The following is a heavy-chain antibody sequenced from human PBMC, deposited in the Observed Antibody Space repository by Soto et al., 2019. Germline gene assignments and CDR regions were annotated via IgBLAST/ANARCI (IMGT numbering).Heavy chain of an antibody. Sequence: PGGSLRLSCAASGFTFSTYAMGGGRQAPGKGLEWVSAISGGGGSTYYADSVKGRFTISRDNSKNTLYLQMNSLRAEDTAVYYCAKESASNSGYFQHWGPGTLVTVSS. J-gene: IGHJ1*01. V-gene: IGHV3-23*01. CDR3: AKESASNSGYFQH. CDR2: ISGGGGST. CDR1: GFTFSTYA. D-gene: IGHD1-1*01.